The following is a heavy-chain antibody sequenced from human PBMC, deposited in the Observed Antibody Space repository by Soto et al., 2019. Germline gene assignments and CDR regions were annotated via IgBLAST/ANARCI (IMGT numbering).Heavy chain of an antibody. V-gene: IGHV4-4*02. D-gene: IGHD1-7*01. CDR3: ASLGTTMTSFDY. CDR1: GGSTSSSNW. J-gene: IGHJ4*02. Sequence: PSETLSLTCAVSGGSTSSSNWWTWVCQPPGKGLEWIGQIFHSGTTNYNPSLKSRVIISLDKSKNQFSLQLSSVTAADTAVYYCASLGTTMTSFDYWGQGTLVTVSS. CDR2: IFHSGTT.